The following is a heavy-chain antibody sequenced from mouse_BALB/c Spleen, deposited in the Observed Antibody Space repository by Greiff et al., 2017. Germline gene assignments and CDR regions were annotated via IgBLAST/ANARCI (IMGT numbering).Heavy chain of an antibody. Sequence: EVKLMESGAELVRSGASVKLSCTASGFNIKDYYMHWVKQRPEQGLEWIGWIDPENGDTDYAPKFQGKATMTADTSSNTAYLQLSSLTSEDTAVYYCNAVGGGGFAYWGQGTLVTVSA. V-gene: IGHV14-4*02. CDR2: IDPENGDT. CDR3: NAVGGGGFAY. CDR1: GFNIKDYY. J-gene: IGHJ3*01.